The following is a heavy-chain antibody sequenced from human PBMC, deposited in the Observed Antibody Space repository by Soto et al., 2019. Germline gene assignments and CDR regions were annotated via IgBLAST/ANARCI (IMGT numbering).Heavy chain of an antibody. CDR1: GFTFTSYA. Sequence: QVQLGESGGVVVQTGRYLRLSCESSGFTFTSYAMYWVRQAPGKGLEWVAIISYDGSNKDYAAFLKLRFTISRDTSKNTLYLQMNSMRTEDTSVSYCARERILGVTHIGYWGQGSLVIVSS. D-gene: IGHD3-3*01. CDR2: ISYDGSNK. CDR3: ARERILGVTHIGY. V-gene: IGHV3-30-3*01. J-gene: IGHJ4*02.